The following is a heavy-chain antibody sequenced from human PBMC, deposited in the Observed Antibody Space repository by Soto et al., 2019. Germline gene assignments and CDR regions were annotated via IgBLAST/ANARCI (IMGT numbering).Heavy chain of an antibody. J-gene: IGHJ6*02. CDR1: GFTFSSYG. CDR3: ASNIEGDFWSGSQAGMDV. D-gene: IGHD3-3*01. V-gene: IGHV3-33*01. Sequence: QVQLVESGGGVVQPGRSLRLSCAASGFTFSSYGMHWVRQATGKGLEWGAVIWYDGSNKYYADSVKGRFTISRDNSKNTLYLQMNSLRAEDTAVYYCASNIEGDFWSGSQAGMDVWGQGTTVTVSS. CDR2: IWYDGSNK.